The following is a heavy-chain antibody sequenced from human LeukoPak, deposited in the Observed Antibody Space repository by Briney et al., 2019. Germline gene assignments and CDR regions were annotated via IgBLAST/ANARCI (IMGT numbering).Heavy chain of an antibody. D-gene: IGHD3-10*01. V-gene: IGHV1-46*04. J-gene: IGHJ4*02. Sequence: ASVKVSCKASGYIFTNHYIQWARQVPGQGLEWMGLIHPIGGSTTYAQRLQGRVTMTRDTATRTVYMELRIMRSEDTAIYYCARCDFNSGSYYFDYWGQGSMVTVSS. CDR1: GYIFTNHY. CDR3: ARCDFNSGSYYFDY. CDR2: IHPIGGST.